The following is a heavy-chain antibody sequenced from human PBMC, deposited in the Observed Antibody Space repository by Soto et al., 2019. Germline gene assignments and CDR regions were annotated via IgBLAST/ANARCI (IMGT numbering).Heavy chain of an antibody. Sequence: VQLLESGGGLVQPGGSLRLSCATSGFTFRWFGMNWVRQAPGKGLEWVARISNDGSNEYYVDSVKGRFTISRDNSKNTLYLQMDSLRAEDTAVYYCAKGEVRGIIPSYFDYWGLGTLVTVSS. CDR1: GFTFRWFG. D-gene: IGHD3-10*01. CDR3: AKGEVRGIIPSYFDY. J-gene: IGHJ4*02. V-gene: IGHV3-30*18. CDR2: ISNDGSNE.